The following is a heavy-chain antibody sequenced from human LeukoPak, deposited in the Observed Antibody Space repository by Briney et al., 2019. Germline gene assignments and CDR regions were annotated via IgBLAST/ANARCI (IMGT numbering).Heavy chain of an antibody. D-gene: IGHD1-14*01. V-gene: IGHV3-23*01. CDR2: ISGSGGST. CDR1: GFTFSSYA. CDR3: AKDPFKPPYLSDY. J-gene: IGHJ4*02. Sequence: GGSLRLSCAASGFTFSSYAMSWVRQAPRKGLEWVSAISGSGGSTYYADSVKGRFTISRDNSKNTLYLQMNSLRAEDTAVYYCAKDPFKPPYLSDYWGQGTLVTVSS.